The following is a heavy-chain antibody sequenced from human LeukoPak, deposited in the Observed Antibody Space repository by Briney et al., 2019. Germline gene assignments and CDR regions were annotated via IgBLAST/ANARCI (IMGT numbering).Heavy chain of an antibody. D-gene: IGHD6-13*01. J-gene: IGHJ4*02. CDR1: GFTFSSYG. CDR3: ARDHIAAAGIHGGDPFDY. CDR2: ISSSSSTI. Sequence: PGGSLRLSCAASGFTFSSYGMHWVRQAPGKGLEWVSYISSSSSTIYYADSVKGRFTISRDNAKNSLYLQMNSLRAEDTAVYYCARDHIAAAGIHGGDPFDYWGQGTLVTVSS. V-gene: IGHV3-48*01.